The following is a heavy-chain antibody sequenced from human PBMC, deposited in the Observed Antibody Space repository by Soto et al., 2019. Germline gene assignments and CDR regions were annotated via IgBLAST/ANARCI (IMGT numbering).Heavy chain of an antibody. CDR3: ARGDVSYYYDSTPKEGYFDY. V-gene: IGHV3-33*01. Sequence: GESLKISCAASGFTFSSYGMHWVRQAPGKGLEWVAVIWYDGSNKYYADSVKGRFTISRDNSKNTLYLQMNSLRAEDTAVYYCARGDVSYYYDSTPKEGYFDYWGQGTLVTVSS. CDR2: IWYDGSNK. D-gene: IGHD3-22*01. J-gene: IGHJ4*02. CDR1: GFTFSSYG.